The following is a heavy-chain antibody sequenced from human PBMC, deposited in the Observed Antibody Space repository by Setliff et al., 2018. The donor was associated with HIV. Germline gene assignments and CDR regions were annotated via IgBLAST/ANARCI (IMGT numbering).Heavy chain of an antibody. V-gene: IGHV3-21*01. CDR3: ARVRLYNTALDY. D-gene: IGHD3-3*01. CDR2: ISSSSSYI. J-gene: IGHJ4*02. CDR1: GFTFSRYS. Sequence: GGSLRLSCGASGFTFSRYSMNWFRQAPGKGLEWVSSISSSSSYIYHADSVKGRFTLSRDTSKNTLFLQMNSLRPEDAAVYYCARVRLYNTALDYWGQGTLVTVSS.